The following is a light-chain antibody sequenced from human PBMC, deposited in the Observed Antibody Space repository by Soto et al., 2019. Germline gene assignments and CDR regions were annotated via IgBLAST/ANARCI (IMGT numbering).Light chain of an antibody. J-gene: IGKJ5*01. CDR2: GAS. CDR1: QSVSSSY. CDR3: QQYGSSPPIT. Sequence: EIVMTQSPATLSVSPGERATLSFMASQSVSSSYLAWYQQKPGQAPRLLIYGASSRATGIPDRFSGSGSGTDFTLTISRLEPEDFAVYYCQQYGSSPPITFGQGTRLEIK. V-gene: IGKV3-20*01.